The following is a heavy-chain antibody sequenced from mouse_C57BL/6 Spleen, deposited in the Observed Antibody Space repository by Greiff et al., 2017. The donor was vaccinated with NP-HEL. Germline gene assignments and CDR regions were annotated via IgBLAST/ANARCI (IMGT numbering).Heavy chain of an antibody. CDR3: ARHHETAQGRPY. J-gene: IGHJ3*01. D-gene: IGHD3-2*02. V-gene: IGHV5-12*01. CDR1: GFTFSDYY. Sequence: VQLKESGGGLVQPGGSLKLSCAASGFTFSDYYMYWVRQTPEKRLEWVAYISNGGGRTYYPDTVKGRFTISRDNAKNTLYLQMSRLKSEDTAMYYCARHHETAQGRPYWGQGTLVTVSA. CDR2: ISNGGGRT.